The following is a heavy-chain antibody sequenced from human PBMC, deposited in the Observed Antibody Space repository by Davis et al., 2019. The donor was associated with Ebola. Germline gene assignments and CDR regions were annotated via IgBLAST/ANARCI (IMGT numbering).Heavy chain of an antibody. CDR2: ITANGWST. J-gene: IGHJ4*02. CDR3: TIHNGDWLQLDH. CDR1: GFAFSNYN. D-gene: IGHD3-9*01. Sequence: GESLKISCTASGFAFSNYNMNWVRQAPGKGLEWVSSITANGWSTYYADSVKGRFIISRDNAKNSLYLQMNSLRDEDTAVYYCTIHNGDWLQLDHWGQGTLVTVSS. V-gene: IGHV3-48*02.